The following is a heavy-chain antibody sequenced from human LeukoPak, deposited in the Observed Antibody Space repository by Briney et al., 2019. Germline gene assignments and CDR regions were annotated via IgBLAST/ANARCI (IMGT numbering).Heavy chain of an antibody. CDR2: ISGSGGST. Sequence: PGGSLRLSCAASGFTFSSYAMSWVRQAPGKGLEWVSAISGSGGSTYYADSVKGRFTISRDNSKNTLYLQMNSLRAEDTAVYYCAKGGVQLRLPAEDYFDYWGQGTLVTVSS. CDR3: AKGGVQLRLPAEDYFDY. J-gene: IGHJ4*02. V-gene: IGHV3-23*01. CDR1: GFTFSSYA. D-gene: IGHD5-18*01.